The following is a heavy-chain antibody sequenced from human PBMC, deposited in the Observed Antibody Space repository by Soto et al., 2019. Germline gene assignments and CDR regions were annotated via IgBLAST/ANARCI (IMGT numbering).Heavy chain of an antibody. CDR2: ISGSGGST. D-gene: IGHD6-19*01. J-gene: IGHJ4*02. CDR1: GFTFSSYA. Sequence: GGSLRLSCAASGFTFSSYAMSWVRQAPGKGLEWVSAISGSGGSTYYADSVKGRFTISRDNSKNTLYLQMNSLRAEDTAVYYCAKDLVQWLEPNSPFDYWGQGTLVTVSS. V-gene: IGHV3-23*01. CDR3: AKDLVQWLEPNSPFDY.